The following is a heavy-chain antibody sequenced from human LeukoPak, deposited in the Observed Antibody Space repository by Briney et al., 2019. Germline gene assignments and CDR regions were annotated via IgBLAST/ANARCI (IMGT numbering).Heavy chain of an antibody. J-gene: IGHJ4*02. Sequence: GGSLRLSCAASGFTFDDYAMHWVRQAPGKGLEWVAVISYDGSNKYYADSVKGRFTISRDNSKNTLYLQMNSLRAEDTAVYYCAKAYNSGYVGWGQGTLVTVSS. CDR2: ISYDGSNK. D-gene: IGHD5-12*01. V-gene: IGHV3-30*18. CDR1: GFTFDDYA. CDR3: AKAYNSGYVG.